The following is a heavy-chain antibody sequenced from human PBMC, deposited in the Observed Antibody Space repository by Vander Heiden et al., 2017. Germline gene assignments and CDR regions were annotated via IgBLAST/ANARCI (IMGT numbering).Heavy chain of an antibody. CDR3: ARVGGYCSSTSCYTRSFDY. V-gene: IGHV3-7*03. CDR2: IKQDGSEK. CDR1: GFTFSSSW. J-gene: IGHJ4*02. D-gene: IGHD2-2*02. Sequence: EVQLVESGGGLVQPGGSLRLSCSASGFTFSSSWMRWVRPAPGKGLEWVANIKQDGSEKYYVDSVKGRFTISRDNAKNSLYLQMNSLRAEDTAVYYCARVGGYCSSTSCYTRSFDYWGQGTLVTVSS.